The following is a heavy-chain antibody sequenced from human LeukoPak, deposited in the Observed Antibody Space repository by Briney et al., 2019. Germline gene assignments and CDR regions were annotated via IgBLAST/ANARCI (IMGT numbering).Heavy chain of an antibody. Sequence: PGGSLRLSCAASGFNFSSYWMHWVRQAPGKGLVWVSHINTDGSSRSYADSVKGRFTISRDNAKDTLYPQMNSLRVEDTAVYYCAREYDSGSYDYWGQGTLVTVS. J-gene: IGHJ4*02. V-gene: IGHV3-74*01. D-gene: IGHD3-10*01. CDR2: INTDGSSR. CDR3: AREYDSGSYDY. CDR1: GFNFSSYW.